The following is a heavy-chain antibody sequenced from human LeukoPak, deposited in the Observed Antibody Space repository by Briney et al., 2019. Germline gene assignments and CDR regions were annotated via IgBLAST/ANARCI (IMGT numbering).Heavy chain of an antibody. D-gene: IGHD1-14*01. J-gene: IGHJ4*02. CDR1: GFTFSNYV. Sequence: GGSLRLSCAASGFTFSNYVMHWVRQAPGKGLDWVAAIWYDGSNKYYADSMKGRFTISRDNSKSTLYLQMNSLRAEDTAVYYCAGGILGAGYWGQGTLVTVSS. V-gene: IGHV3-33*01. CDR2: IWYDGSNK. CDR3: AGGILGAGY.